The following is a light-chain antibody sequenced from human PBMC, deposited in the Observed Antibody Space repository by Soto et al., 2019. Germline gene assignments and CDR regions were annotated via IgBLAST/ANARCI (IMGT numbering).Light chain of an antibody. CDR3: QQYYSTPRT. V-gene: IGKV4-1*01. Sequence: DIVMTQSPDSLAVSLGERATINCKSSQSVLYSSNNKNYLAWYQQKPRQPPKLLIYWASTRDSGVPDRFSGSGSGTDFTLTISSLQAEDVAVYYCQQYYSTPRTFGQGTEVEIK. CDR1: QSVLYSSNNKNY. CDR2: WAS. J-gene: IGKJ1*01.